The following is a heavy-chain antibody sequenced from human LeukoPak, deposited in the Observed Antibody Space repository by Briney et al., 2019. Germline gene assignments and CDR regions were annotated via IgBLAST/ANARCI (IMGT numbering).Heavy chain of an antibody. CDR2: IYYRGST. Sequence: SQTLSLTCTVSGGSISSGGYYWSWIRQHPGKGLEWIGYIYYRGSTYYNPSLKSRVTISVDTSKNQFSLKLSSVTAADTAVYYCARDLVYSSSGNPSWGQGTLVTVSS. CDR1: GGSISSGGYY. D-gene: IGHD6-13*01. V-gene: IGHV4-31*03. CDR3: ARDLVYSSSGNPS. J-gene: IGHJ4*02.